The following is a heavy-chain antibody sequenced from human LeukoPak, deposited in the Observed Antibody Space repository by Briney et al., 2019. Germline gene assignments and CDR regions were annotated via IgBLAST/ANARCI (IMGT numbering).Heavy chain of an antibody. J-gene: IGHJ4*02. V-gene: IGHV4-34*01. CDR2: INHSGST. Sequence: SETLSLTCAVYGGSFSGFHWNWIRQPPGKGLEWIGDINHSGSTHYNPSLTSRVTISVDTSKNQFSLKLSSVTAADTAVYYCARHLAGHFGGFFFDYWGQGTLVTVSS. CDR1: GGSFSGFH. CDR3: ARHLAGHFGGFFFDY. D-gene: IGHD2-21*01.